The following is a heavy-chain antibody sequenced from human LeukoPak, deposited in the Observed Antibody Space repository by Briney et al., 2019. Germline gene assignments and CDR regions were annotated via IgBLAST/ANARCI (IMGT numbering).Heavy chain of an antibody. Sequence: GGSLRLSCAASGFTFSSYWMSWVRQAPGKGLEWVANIKQDGSEKYYVDSVKGRFTISRDNAKNSLYLQMNSLRAEDTAVYYCAREKQKYSSGWYCLDYWGQGTLVTVSS. V-gene: IGHV3-7*01. J-gene: IGHJ4*02. D-gene: IGHD6-19*01. CDR3: AREKQKYSSGWYCLDY. CDR2: IKQDGSEK. CDR1: GFTFSSYW.